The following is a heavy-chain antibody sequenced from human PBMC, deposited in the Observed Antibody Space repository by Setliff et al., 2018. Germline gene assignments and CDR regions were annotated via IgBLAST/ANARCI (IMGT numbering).Heavy chain of an antibody. J-gene: IGHJ6*02. V-gene: IGHV4-4*07. CDR3: ARDRTAYSYGLDV. Sequence: SETLSLTCTVSGDSISNYYWNWIRQPAGKGLEWIGRIYVTESTKYNPSLKSRVTLSIDTSKNQFSLNLKSVTAADTAVYYCARDRTAYSYGLDVWGQGTTVTVSS. D-gene: IGHD5-18*01. CDR2: IYVTEST. CDR1: GDSISNYY.